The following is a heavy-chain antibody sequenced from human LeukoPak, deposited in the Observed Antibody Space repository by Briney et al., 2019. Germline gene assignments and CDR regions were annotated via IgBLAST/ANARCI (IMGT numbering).Heavy chain of an antibody. CDR1: GFTFSSYA. D-gene: IGHD2-15*01. CDR3: VRGYSFGPYGMDV. CDR2: ISDSGGST. V-gene: IGHV3-64D*09. Sequence: GGSLRLSCSASGFTFSSYAMHWVRQAPGKGLEYVSAISDSGGSTYYADSVKGRFTISRDNSKNTLYLQMSSLRAEDTAVYFCVRGYSFGPYGMDVWGQRTTVTVSS. J-gene: IGHJ6*02.